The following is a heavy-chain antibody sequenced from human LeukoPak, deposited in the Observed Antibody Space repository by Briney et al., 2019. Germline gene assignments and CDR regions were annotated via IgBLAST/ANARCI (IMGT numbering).Heavy chain of an antibody. V-gene: IGHV4-4*07. CDR1: GGSISSYY. J-gene: IGHJ5*02. D-gene: IGHD3-10*01. CDR3: AGFMVRGVIERLRIDP. Sequence: SETLSLTCTVSGGSISSYYWSWIRQPAGKGLEWIGRIYTSGSTNYNPSLKSRVTMSVDTSKNQFSLKLSSVTAADTAVYYCAGFMVRGVIERLRIDPWGQGTLVTVSS. CDR2: IYTSGST.